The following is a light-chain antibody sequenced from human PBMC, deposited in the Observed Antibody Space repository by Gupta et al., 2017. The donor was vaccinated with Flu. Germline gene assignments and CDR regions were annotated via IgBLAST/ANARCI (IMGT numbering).Light chain of an antibody. J-gene: IGLJ3*02. CDR1: SSNIGSNP. CDR3: ASWDDSLNGWV. Sequence: SSSNIGSNPVNWYQQLPGTAPKLLIYKNNQRPSGVPDQFSGSESGTSASLAISGLQSADEADYYCASWDDSLNGWVFGGGTKLTIL. V-gene: IGLV1-44*01. CDR2: KNN.